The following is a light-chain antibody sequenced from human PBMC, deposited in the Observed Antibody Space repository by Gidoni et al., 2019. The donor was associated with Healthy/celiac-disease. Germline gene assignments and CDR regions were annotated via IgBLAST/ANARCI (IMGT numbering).Light chain of an antibody. CDR2: EVS. J-gene: IGLJ2*01. CDR1: SSDVSGYNY. V-gene: IGLV2-14*01. CDR3: SSYTSSSRV. Sequence: QSALTQPASVSRSPGRSITISCTGTSSDVSGYNYVSWYQQHPGKAPKLMIYEVSNRPSGVSNRFSGSKSGNTASLTISGLQAEDEADYYCSSYTSSSRVFGGGTKLTVL.